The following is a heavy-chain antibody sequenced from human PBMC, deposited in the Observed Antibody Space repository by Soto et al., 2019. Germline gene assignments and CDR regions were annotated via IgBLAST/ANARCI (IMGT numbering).Heavy chain of an antibody. CDR2: IYYSGST. CDR1: GGSISSGDYY. CDR3: ARAGMVRLYGMDV. Sequence: NPSETLSLTCTVSGGSISSGDYYWSWIRQPPGKGLEWIGYIYYSGSTYYNPSLKSRVTISVDTSKNQFSLKLSSVTAAETAVYYCARAGMVRLYGMDVWGQGTTVTVSS. V-gene: IGHV4-30-4*01. J-gene: IGHJ6*02. D-gene: IGHD3-10*01.